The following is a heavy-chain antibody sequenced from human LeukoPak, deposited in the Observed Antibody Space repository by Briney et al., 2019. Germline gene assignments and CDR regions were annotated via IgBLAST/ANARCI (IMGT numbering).Heavy chain of an antibody. D-gene: IGHD3-16*01. CDR2: IYYSGST. Sequence: SETLSLTCAVSGGSLSSNSYYWGWIRQPPGKGLEWVGSIYYSGSTYYNPSLKSRVTISVDTSKNQFSLKLSSVTAADTAVCYCARETSQKGAHYMDVWGKGTTVTISS. CDR1: GGSLSSNSYY. CDR3: ARETSQKGAHYMDV. V-gene: IGHV4-39*07. J-gene: IGHJ6*03.